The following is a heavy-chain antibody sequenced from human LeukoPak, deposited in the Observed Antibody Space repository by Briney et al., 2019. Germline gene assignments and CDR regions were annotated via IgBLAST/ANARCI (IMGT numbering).Heavy chain of an antibody. D-gene: IGHD3-10*01. V-gene: IGHV4-59*08. CDR2: IYYSGST. CDR3: TRLYHYGSGSYLPDY. Sequence: KPSETLSLTCTVSGGSISSYYWSWIRQPPGKGLEWIGYIYYSGSTNYNPSLKSRVTISVDTSKNQFSLKLSPVTAADTAVYYCTRLYHYGSGSYLPDYWGQGALVTVSS. J-gene: IGHJ4*02. CDR1: GGSISSYY.